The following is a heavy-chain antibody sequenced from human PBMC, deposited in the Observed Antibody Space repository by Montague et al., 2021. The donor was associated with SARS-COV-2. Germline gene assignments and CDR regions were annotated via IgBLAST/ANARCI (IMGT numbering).Heavy chain of an antibody. Sequence: SLRLSCVASGFTVSSNYMSWVRQAPGTGLEWVSVIYSGCSTYYADSVXGLFTISRDNSKNTLYLQMNSLRAEDTAVYYCARDQRRYGSGSYYGPHYYYYGMDVWGQGTTVTVSS. J-gene: IGHJ6*02. CDR2: IYSGCST. V-gene: IGHV3-66*02. CDR1: GFTVSSNY. CDR3: ARDQRRYGSGSYYGPHYYYYGMDV. D-gene: IGHD3-10*01.